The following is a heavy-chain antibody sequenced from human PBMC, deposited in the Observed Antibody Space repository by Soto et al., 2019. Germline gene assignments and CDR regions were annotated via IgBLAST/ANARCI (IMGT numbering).Heavy chain of an antibody. Sequence: SETLSLTCTVSGDSLSSATYSWSWIRQPPGKGLEWIGFIYRSGVTSYNPSLDSRVTISLDRSTNQCSLKLTSVTAADTAVYFCAGMPYTSGLRFDTWGPGTLVTVSS. D-gene: IGHD6-19*01. CDR1: GDSLSSATYS. CDR3: AGMPYTSGLRFDT. J-gene: IGHJ5*02. V-gene: IGHV4-30-2*01. CDR2: IYRSGVT.